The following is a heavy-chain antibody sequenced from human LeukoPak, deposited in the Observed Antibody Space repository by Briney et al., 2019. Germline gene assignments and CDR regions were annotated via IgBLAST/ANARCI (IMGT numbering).Heavy chain of an antibody. CDR2: INPNSGGT. V-gene: IGHV1-2*06. CDR1: GNTFTGYY. CDR3: ARPEVQWLGQYEYFQH. Sequence: ASVKVSCKASGNTFTGYYMHWVRQAPGQGLEWMGRINPNSGGTNYAQKFQGRVTMTRDTSISTAYMELSRLRSDDTAVYYCARPEVQWLGQYEYFQHWGQGTLVTVSS. D-gene: IGHD6-19*01. J-gene: IGHJ1*01.